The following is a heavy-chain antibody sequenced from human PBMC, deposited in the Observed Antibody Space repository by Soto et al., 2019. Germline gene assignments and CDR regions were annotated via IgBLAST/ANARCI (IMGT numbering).Heavy chain of an antibody. J-gene: IGHJ5*02. Sequence: PSETLSLTCTVSGGSVSSGSYYWSWIRQPPGKGLEWIGYIYYSGSTNYNPSLKSRVTISVDTSKNQFSLKLSSVTAADTAVYYCARAVRGVNGGWLDPWGQGTLVTVSS. CDR2: IYYSGST. V-gene: IGHV4-61*01. CDR1: GGSVSSGSYY. D-gene: IGHD3-10*01. CDR3: ARAVRGVNGGWLDP.